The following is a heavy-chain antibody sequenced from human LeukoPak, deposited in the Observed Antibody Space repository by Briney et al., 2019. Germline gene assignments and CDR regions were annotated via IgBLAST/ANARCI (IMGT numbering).Heavy chain of an antibody. J-gene: IGHJ4*02. CDR1: GFTVSSNY. CDR3: ARAAGPWPYYFDY. CDR2: IYSGGST. V-gene: IGHV3-53*01. Sequence: GGSLRLSCAASGFTVSSNYMSWVRQAPGKGLEWVSVIYSGGSTYCADSVKGRFTISRDNSKNTLYLQMNSLRAEDTAVYYCARAAGPWPYYFDYWGQGTLVTVSS.